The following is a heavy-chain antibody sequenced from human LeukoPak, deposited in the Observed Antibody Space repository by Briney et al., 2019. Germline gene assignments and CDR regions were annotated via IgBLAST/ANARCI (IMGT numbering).Heavy chain of an antibody. V-gene: IGHV3-33*01. CDR2: IWYDGSNK. CDR1: GFTFSSYG. Sequence: GGSLRLSCAASGFTFSSYGMHWVRQAPGKGLEWVAVIWYDGSNKYYADSVKGRFTISRDNSKNTLYLQMNSLRAEDTAVYYCARGCGGDCYSMAPWGIDYWGQGTLVTVSS. CDR3: ARGCGGDCYSMAPWGIDY. D-gene: IGHD2-21*02. J-gene: IGHJ4*02.